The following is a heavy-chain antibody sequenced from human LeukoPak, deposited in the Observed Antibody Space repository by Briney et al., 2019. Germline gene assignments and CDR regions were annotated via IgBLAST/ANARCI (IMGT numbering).Heavy chain of an antibody. D-gene: IGHD3-22*01. V-gene: IGHV3-23*01. J-gene: IGHJ4*02. Sequence: GGSLRLSCAASGFTFITYAMSWVRQAPGKGLEWVSFITVTGDNIHYADSVKGRFTISRDNSKNTLYLQMNSLRVEDTAVYYCAKERSSGYYYPDYWGQGTLVTVSS. CDR2: ITVTGDNI. CDR3: AKERSSGYYYPDY. CDR1: GFTFITYA.